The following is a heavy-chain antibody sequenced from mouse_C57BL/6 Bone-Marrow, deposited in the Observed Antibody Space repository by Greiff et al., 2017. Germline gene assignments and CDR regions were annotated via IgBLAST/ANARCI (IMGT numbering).Heavy chain of an antibody. D-gene: IGHD1-1*01. CDR3: ARQGYYGAMDY. V-gene: IGHV5-6*01. CDR1: GFTFSSYG. J-gene: IGHJ4*01. CDR2: ISSGGSYT. Sequence: EVKLVESGGDLVKPGGSLKLSCAASGFTFSSYGMSWVRQTPDKRLEWVATISSGGSYTYYPDSVKGRFTISRDNAKNTLYLQMSSLKSEDTAMYYYARQGYYGAMDYWGQGTSVTVSS.